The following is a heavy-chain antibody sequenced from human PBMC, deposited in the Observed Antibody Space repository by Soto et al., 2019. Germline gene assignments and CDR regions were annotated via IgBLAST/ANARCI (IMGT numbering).Heavy chain of an antibody. Sequence: ASVKVSCKASGYTFTSYGISWVRQAPGQGLEWMGWISAYNGNTNYAQKLQGRVTMTTDTSTSTAYMELRSLRSDDTAVYYCARDDKWLESYYYNYYMDVWGKGTTVTVSS. CDR1: GYTFTSYG. CDR2: ISAYNGNT. J-gene: IGHJ6*03. V-gene: IGHV1-18*01. CDR3: ARDDKWLESYYYNYYMDV. D-gene: IGHD6-19*01.